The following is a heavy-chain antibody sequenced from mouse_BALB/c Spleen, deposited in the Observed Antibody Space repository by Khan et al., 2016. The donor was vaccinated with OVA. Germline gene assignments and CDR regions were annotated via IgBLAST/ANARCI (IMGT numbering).Heavy chain of an antibody. V-gene: IGHV14-3*02. J-gene: IGHJ3*01. Sequence: EVQLQESGAELVKPGASVKLSCTASGFNIKDTYMHWVKQRPEQGLEWIGRIDPANGNTKCDPKFQGKATITADTSSNTAYLQLSSLTSEDTAVDYWVRDYWDVFAYWGQGTLVTVSA. CDR2: IDPANGNT. D-gene: IGHD4-1*01. CDR3: VRDYWDVFAY. CDR1: GFNIKDTY.